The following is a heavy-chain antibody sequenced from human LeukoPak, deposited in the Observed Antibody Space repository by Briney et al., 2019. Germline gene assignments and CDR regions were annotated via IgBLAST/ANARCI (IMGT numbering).Heavy chain of an antibody. V-gene: IGHV3-21*01. J-gene: IGHJ5*02. CDR3: ARGLARGHSSSWSYGWFDP. D-gene: IGHD6-13*01. CDR2: ISSSSSYI. CDR1: GFTFSSYS. Sequence: GGSLRLSCAASGFTFSSYSMNWVRQAPGKGLEWVSSISSSSSYIYYADSVKGRFTISRDNAKNSLYLQMNSLRAEDTAVYYCARGLARGHSSSWSYGWFDPWGQGTLVTVSS.